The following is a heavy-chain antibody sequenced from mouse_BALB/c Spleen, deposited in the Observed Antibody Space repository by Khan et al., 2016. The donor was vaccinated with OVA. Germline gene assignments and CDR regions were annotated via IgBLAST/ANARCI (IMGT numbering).Heavy chain of an antibody. J-gene: IGHJ4*01. Sequence: DLVKPGASVKLSCKASGYTFTSYWINWTKQRPGQGLEWIGQIAPGSDSSYYSEMFKGKATLTVDTSSSTAYIQLSSLSSEDSAVYVCARSNDYGSGLYAMDYWGQGTSVTVSS. CDR1: GYTFTSYW. CDR3: ARSNDYGSGLYAMDY. CDR2: IAPGSDSS. D-gene: IGHD1-1*01. V-gene: IGHV1S41*01.